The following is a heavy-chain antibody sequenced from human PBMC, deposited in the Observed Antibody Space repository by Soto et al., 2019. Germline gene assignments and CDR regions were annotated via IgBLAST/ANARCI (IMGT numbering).Heavy chain of an antibody. CDR1: GFTFSTYS. D-gene: IGHD6-13*01. V-gene: IGHV3-48*01. Sequence: GGSLRLSCVASGFTFSTYSMNWVRQTPGKGLEWISYISSSSSTIYYADSVKGRFTISRDNAKSSLYLQMNSLRAEDTAVYYCARHPERIAQIGWFDPWGQGTLVTVSS. CDR2: ISSSSSTI. J-gene: IGHJ5*02. CDR3: ARHPERIAQIGWFDP.